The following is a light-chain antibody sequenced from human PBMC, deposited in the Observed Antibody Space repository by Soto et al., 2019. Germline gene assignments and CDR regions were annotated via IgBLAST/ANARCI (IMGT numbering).Light chain of an antibody. Sequence: QSVLTQPPSVSGSPGQSVTISCTGTSSDVGSYHRVSWYQQPPGTAPKLMIYEVSNRPSGVPDRFSGSKSGNTASLTISGLQAEDEAAYYCSSYTSSSTYVFGTGTKLTVL. J-gene: IGLJ1*01. V-gene: IGLV2-18*02. CDR1: SSDVGSYHR. CDR3: SSYTSSSTYV. CDR2: EVS.